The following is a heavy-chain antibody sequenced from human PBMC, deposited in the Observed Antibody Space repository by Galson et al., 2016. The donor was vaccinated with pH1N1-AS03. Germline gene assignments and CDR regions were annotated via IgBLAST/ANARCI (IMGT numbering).Heavy chain of an antibody. V-gene: IGHV4-4*02. CDR2: TT. Sequence: TTNYTPSLKSRVTISVDKSKNQFSLKVNSVTAADTGVYYCTTAHGSGPGEFDYWGHGTLVTVSS. J-gene: IGHJ4*01. D-gene: IGHD3-10*01. CDR3: TTAHGSGPGEFDY.